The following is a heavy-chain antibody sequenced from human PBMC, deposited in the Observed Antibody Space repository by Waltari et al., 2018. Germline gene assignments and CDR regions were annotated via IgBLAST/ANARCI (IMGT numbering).Heavy chain of an antibody. D-gene: IGHD6-13*01. CDR1: GGSFSGYY. J-gene: IGHJ4*02. CDR2: INHSGST. V-gene: IGHV4-34*01. Sequence: QVQLQQWGAGLLKPSETLSLTCAVYGGSFSGYYWSWLRQPPGKGLEWIGEINHSGSTNYNPSLKSRVTISVDTSKNQFSLKLSSVTAADTAVYYCARVPISIAAAPLDYWGQGTLVTVSS. CDR3: ARVPISIAAAPLDY.